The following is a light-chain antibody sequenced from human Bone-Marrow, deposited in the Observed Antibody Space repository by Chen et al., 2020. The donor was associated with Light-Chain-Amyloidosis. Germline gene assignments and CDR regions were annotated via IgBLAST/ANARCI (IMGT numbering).Light chain of an antibody. V-gene: IGLV2-14*01. CDR3: SSYTITNTLV. CDR2: EVT. Sequence: QSALTQPAFVSGSPGQSITIHCTGTSSDVGGDNHVSWYQQHPDKAPKLMIYEVTNRPSWVPDRFSGSKSDNTASLTISGLQTEDEADYFCSSYTITNTLVFGSGTRVTVL. CDR1: SSDVGGDNH. J-gene: IGLJ1*01.